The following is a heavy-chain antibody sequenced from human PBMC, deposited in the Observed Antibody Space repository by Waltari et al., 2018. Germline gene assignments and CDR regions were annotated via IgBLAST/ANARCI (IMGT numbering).Heavy chain of an antibody. D-gene: IGHD2-2*01. CDR1: GDTFSTYA. Sequence: QVQLVQSGAEVKKPGSSVKVSCKTSGDTFSTYAIIWVRQAPGQGLEWMGGIVPIFGTANYAQKFQGRVTITADESTSTAYMELSSLRSEDTAVYYCARANQPLRGNNWFGPWGQGTLVTVSS. V-gene: IGHV1-69*01. J-gene: IGHJ5*02. CDR2: IVPIFGTA. CDR3: ARANQPLRGNNWFGP.